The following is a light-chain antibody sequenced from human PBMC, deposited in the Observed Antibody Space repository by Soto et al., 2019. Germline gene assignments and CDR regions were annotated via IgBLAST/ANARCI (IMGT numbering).Light chain of an antibody. CDR2: DAS. CDR1: QTLSQH. J-gene: IGKJ1*01. CDR3: QHYNSYSEA. V-gene: IGKV1-5*01. Sequence: DIVLTQSPSTVSAPVVETVTITCLASQTLSQHLAWYQQKPGKAPKLLIYDASSLESGVPSRFSGSGSGTEFTLTISSLQPDDFATYYCQHYNSYSEAFGQGTKVDIK.